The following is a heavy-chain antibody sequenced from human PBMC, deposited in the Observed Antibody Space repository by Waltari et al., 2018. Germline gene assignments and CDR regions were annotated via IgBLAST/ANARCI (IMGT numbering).Heavy chain of an antibody. CDR3: ARGTATGTTDLAH. Sequence: QVQLQESGPGLVKPSAPLSPTCAVSGHSVSSGYYWGWIRQPPGKGLEWIGSIRHDEGTYYKPSLRSRVTISVDTSKNQFSLNLRSVTAADTAVYYCARGTATGTTDLAHWGQGALVTVSS. CDR1: GHSVSSGYY. CDR2: IRHDEGT. D-gene: IGHD1-1*01. V-gene: IGHV4-38-2*01. J-gene: IGHJ4*02.